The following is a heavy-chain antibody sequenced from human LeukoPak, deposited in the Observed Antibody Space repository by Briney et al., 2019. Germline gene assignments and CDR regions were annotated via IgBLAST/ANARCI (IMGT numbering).Heavy chain of an antibody. J-gene: IGHJ6*02. Sequence: GASVKVSCKASGYTFTGYYMHWLRQAPRQGLDWMGWINPNSGGTNYAQKFQGRVTMTRDTSISTAYMELSRLRSDDTAVYYCALGTVTHNYYYYYGMDVWGQGTTVTVSS. V-gene: IGHV1-2*02. CDR1: GYTFTGYY. CDR2: INPNSGGT. CDR3: ALGTVTHNYYYYYGMDV. D-gene: IGHD4-17*01.